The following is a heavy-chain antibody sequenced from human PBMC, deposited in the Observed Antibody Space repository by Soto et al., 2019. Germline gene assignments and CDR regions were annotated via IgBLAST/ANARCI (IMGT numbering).Heavy chain of an antibody. V-gene: IGHV3-23*01. Sequence: GGSLRLSCAASGFTFNTYAMGLVRQAPGKGLEWVSAITDSGDDTYYIDSVKGRFTISRDNSKSTLYLQMNSLRVEDTAIYYCSKLGSSSWSPHYYFDYWGQGTLVTVSS. CDR3: SKLGSSSWSPHYYFDY. D-gene: IGHD2-2*01. J-gene: IGHJ4*02. CDR2: ITDSGDDT. CDR1: GFTFNTYA.